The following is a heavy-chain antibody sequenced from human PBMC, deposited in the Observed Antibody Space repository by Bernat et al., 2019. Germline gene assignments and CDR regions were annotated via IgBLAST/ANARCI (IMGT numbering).Heavy chain of an antibody. J-gene: IGHJ4*02. CDR2: IYPGDSDT. D-gene: IGHD6-19*01. CDR3: AGHSSGGSCEGEDDY. Sequence: EVQLVQSGAEVKKPGESLKISCKGSGYSFTSYWIGWVRQMPGKGLEWMGIIYPGDSDTRYSPSFQGQVSISADKSIRTAYLQWSRLKAADTAMYYCAGHSSGGSCEGEDDYWGQGTLVTVSS. CDR1: GYSFTSYW. V-gene: IGHV5-51*01.